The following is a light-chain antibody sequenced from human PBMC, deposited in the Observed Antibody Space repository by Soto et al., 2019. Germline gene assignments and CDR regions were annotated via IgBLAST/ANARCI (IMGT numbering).Light chain of an antibody. J-gene: IGKJ4*01. CDR2: TDA. V-gene: IGKV1-8*01. CDR3: QQYFSYPLT. CDR1: QCISSH. Sequence: AIRMTQSPSSFSASTGDRVTITCRASQCISSHLAWYQVKPGKAPRLLIYTDAYLESGVPSRFSGSGSGTDVTLTISSLQSEDFAVYYCQQYFSYPLTFGGGTKVEIK.